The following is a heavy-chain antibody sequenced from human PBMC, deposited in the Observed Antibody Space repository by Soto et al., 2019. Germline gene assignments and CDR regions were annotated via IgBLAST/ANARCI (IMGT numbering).Heavy chain of an antibody. CDR2: IWYDGSNK. V-gene: IGHV3-33*01. J-gene: IGHJ6*03. CDR3: ARARRTSRYYMDV. Sequence: QVQLVESGGGVVQPGRSLRLSCAASGFTFSSYGMHWVRQAPGKGLEWVAVIWYDGSNKYYADSVKGRFTISRDNSKNTLYLQMNSLRAEDTAVYYCARARRTSRYYMDVWCKGPTVTVSS. CDR1: GFTFSSYG.